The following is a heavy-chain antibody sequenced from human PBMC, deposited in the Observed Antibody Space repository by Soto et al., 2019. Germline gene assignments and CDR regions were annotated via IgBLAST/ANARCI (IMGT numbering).Heavy chain of an antibody. J-gene: IGHJ4*02. D-gene: IGHD4-17*01. CDR3: RTTATTFGYX. CDR2: IRSKANSYAT. V-gene: IGHV3-73*01. CDR1: GFTFSGSA. Sequence: GGSLRLSCAASGFTFSGSAMHWVRQASGKGLEWVFRIRSKANSYATADAASVKGRFTISRDDSKNTAYLQMNRLKTEETAVYYCRTTATTFGYXWGQGTLVTVSX.